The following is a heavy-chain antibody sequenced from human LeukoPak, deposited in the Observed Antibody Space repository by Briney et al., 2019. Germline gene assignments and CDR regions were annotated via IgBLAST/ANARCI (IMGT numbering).Heavy chain of an antibody. D-gene: IGHD3-22*01. Sequence: SETLSLTCTVPGGSISSYYWSWIRQPPGKGLEWIGYIYYSGSTNYNPSLKSRVTISVDTSKNQFSLKLSSVTAADTAVYYCARGTYYYDSSGYYYDLDPWGQGTLVTVSS. J-gene: IGHJ5*02. CDR3: ARGTYYYDSSGYYYDLDP. CDR1: GGSISSYY. CDR2: IYYSGST. V-gene: IGHV4-59*01.